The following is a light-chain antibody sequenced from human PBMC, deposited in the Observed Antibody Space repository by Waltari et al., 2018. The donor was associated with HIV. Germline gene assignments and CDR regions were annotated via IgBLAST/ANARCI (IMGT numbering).Light chain of an antibody. CDR2: GAS. Sequence: EIVMTQSPATLSASPGDRATIACRASQSFSSNLAWYQQEPGQAPRLLIYGASTRATGIPARFSGSGSGTEFTLTISSLQSEDFAVYYCQQYNKWPWTFGQGTKVEIK. CDR3: QQYNKWPWT. V-gene: IGKV3-15*01. CDR1: QSFSSN. J-gene: IGKJ1*01.